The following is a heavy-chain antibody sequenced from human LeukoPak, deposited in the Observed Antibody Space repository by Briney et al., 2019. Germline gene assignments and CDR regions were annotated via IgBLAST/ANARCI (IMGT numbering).Heavy chain of an antibody. J-gene: IGHJ6*03. CDR3: ARFPGGGVYYYYMDV. V-gene: IGHV4-39*07. D-gene: IGHD3-16*01. CDR2: IYYSGST. Sequence: SETLSLTCTGSGGSISSSSYYWGWIRQPPGKGLEWIGSIYYSGSTYYNPSLKSLVTISVDTSKNQFSLKLSSVTAADTAVYYCARFPGGGVYYYYMDVWGKGTTVTVSS. CDR1: GGSISSSSYY.